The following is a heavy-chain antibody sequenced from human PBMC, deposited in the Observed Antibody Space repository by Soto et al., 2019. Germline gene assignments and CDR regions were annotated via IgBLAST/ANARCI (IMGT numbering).Heavy chain of an antibody. V-gene: IGHV3-15*07. CDR2: IKSKTDGGTT. Sequence: EVQLVESGGGLVKPGGSLRLSCAASGFTFSNAWMNWVRQAPGKGLEWVGRIKSKTDGGTTDYAAPVKGRFTITRDDSKNTLYMHMNSLKTEDTAVYYCTTVVLWFGETQRPSDGMDVWGQGTTVTVSS. D-gene: IGHD3-10*01. CDR3: TTVVLWFGETQRPSDGMDV. CDR1: GFTFSNAW. J-gene: IGHJ6*02.